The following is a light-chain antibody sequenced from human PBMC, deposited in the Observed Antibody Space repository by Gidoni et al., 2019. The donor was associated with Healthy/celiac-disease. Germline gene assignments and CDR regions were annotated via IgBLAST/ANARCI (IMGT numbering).Light chain of an antibody. CDR2: SNN. J-gene: IGLJ1*01. CDR1: RSNIGSNT. V-gene: IGLV1-44*01. Sequence: QSVLTQPPSASGTPGQRVTISCSGSRSNIGSNTVNWYQQLPGTPPKLLIYSNNQRPSGVPDRFSGSKSGTAASLAISGLQSEDEADYYCAAWDDSLNGLVFGTGTKVTVL. CDR3: AAWDDSLNGLV.